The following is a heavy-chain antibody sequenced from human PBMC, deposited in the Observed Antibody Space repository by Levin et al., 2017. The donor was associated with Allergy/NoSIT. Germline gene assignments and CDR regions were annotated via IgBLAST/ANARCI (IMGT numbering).Heavy chain of an antibody. V-gene: IGHV1-18*01. D-gene: IGHD2-2*01. CDR3: ARFVVTPVSYFYMDV. CDR2: ISTHNGNT. Sequence: GESLKISCKASGYTFKNYGISWVRQAPGQGLEWMGWISTHNGNTNYAQSFQGRVTMTTDTSTSTADKELRSLLSDDTAVYYCARFVVTPVSYFYMDVWGKGTTVTVSS. J-gene: IGHJ6*03. CDR1: GYTFKNYG.